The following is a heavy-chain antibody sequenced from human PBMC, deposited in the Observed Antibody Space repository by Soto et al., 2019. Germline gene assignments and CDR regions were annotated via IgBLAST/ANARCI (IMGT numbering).Heavy chain of an antibody. D-gene: IGHD6-19*01. J-gene: IGHJ4*02. CDR1: GGSVSSSRYF. V-gene: IGHV4-39*01. CDR3: ARHRLGSNFDY. CDR2: IYYSGST. Sequence: SETLSLTCSVSGGSVSSSRYFWSWVRQTPGKGLEWIGSIYYSGSTYYNPSLKSRVTISVDTSKNQFSLKLSSVTAADTAVYYCARHRLGSNFDYWGQGTLVTVS.